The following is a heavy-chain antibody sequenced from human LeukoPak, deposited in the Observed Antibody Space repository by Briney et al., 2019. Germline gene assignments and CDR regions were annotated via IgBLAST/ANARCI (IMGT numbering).Heavy chain of an antibody. CDR2: IWYDGSNK. V-gene: IGHV3-33*01. J-gene: IGHJ4*02. D-gene: IGHD3-10*01. Sequence: GGSLRLSCAASGFTFSSYGMHWVRQAPGKGLQWVALIWYDGSNKYYADSVEGRFTISRDNSKNTLYLHMDSLRAEDTAVYYCARGFTRITMVRGALDYWGQGTLVTVSS. CDR1: GFTFSSYG. CDR3: ARGFTRITMVRGALDY.